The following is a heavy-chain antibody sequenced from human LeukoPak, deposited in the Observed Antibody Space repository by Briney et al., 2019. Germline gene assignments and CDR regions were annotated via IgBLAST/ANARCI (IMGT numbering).Heavy chain of an antibody. J-gene: IGHJ6*02. V-gene: IGHV3-66*01. Sequence: GGSLRLSCAASGFTVSSNYMSWVRQAPGKGLEWVSVIYSGGSTYYADSVKGRFTISRDNSKNTLYLQMNSLRAEDTAVYYCARDHLRSRVYGMDVWGQGTTVTVSS. CDR1: GFTVSSNY. CDR3: ARDHLRSRVYGMDV. D-gene: IGHD5-12*01. CDR2: IYSGGST.